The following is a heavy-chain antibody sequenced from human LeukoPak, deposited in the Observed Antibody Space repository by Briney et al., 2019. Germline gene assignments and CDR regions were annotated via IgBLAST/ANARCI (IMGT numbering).Heavy chain of an antibody. CDR2: ISSSGSSV. CDR3: ARGQLWKDD. D-gene: IGHD5-18*01. J-gene: IGHJ4*02. V-gene: IGHV3-11*01. CDR1: GFTFSSYW. Sequence: GGSLRLSCAASGFTFSSYWMSWIRQAPGKGLEWISYISSSGSSVNYADSVKGRFTISRDNAKNSLYLQMNSLRADDTAVYYCARGQLWKDDWGQGTLVTVSS.